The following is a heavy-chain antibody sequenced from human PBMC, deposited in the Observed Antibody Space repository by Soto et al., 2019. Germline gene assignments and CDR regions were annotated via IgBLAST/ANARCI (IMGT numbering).Heavy chain of an antibody. CDR1: SGSTENVDW. Sequence: ASETLSLTCAVSSGSTENVDWWSWVRQSPGKGLEWIGETSHDGVTNYNPSLEGRVTISIDKSKNQFYLDLNSVTAADTAMYYCARNGVCTRPGGIVGRLAPCGPGTLATDAS. V-gene: IGHV4-4*02. J-gene: IGHJ5*02. CDR3: ARNGVCTRPGGIVGRLAP. CDR2: TSHDGVT. D-gene: IGHD2-8*01.